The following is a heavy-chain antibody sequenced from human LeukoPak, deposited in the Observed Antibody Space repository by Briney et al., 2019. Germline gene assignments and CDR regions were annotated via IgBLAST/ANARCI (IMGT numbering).Heavy chain of an antibody. J-gene: IGHJ4*02. V-gene: IGHV4-30-2*01. D-gene: IGHD3-10*01. CDR2: IHHSGST. CDR3: ARGPLGGSGSYSVDY. Sequence: NPSETLSLTCAVSGGSISSGGYSWSWIRQPPGKGLEWIGYIHHSGSTYYNPSLKSRVAISVDRSKNQFSLKLSSVTAADTAVYYCARGPLGGSGSYSVDYWGQGTLVTVSS. CDR1: GGSISSGGYS.